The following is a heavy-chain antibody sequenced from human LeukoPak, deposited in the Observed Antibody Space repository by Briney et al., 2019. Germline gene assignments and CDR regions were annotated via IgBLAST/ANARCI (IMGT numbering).Heavy chain of an antibody. J-gene: IGHJ4*02. Sequence: PGGSLRLSCAASGFTFSSYGMHWVRQAPGKGLEWVAVISYDGSNKYYADSVEGRFTISRDNSKNTLYLQMNSLRAEDTAVYYCAKELMYTLPNYYGSGSYYTNPPFDYWGQGTLVTVSS. CDR3: AKELMYTLPNYYGSGSYYTNPPFDY. V-gene: IGHV3-30*18. CDR2: ISYDGSNK. CDR1: GFTFSSYG. D-gene: IGHD3-10*01.